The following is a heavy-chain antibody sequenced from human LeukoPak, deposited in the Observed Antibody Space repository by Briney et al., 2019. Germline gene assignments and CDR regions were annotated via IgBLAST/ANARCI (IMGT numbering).Heavy chain of an antibody. CDR2: ITSSSSYI. J-gene: IGHJ6*02. Sequence: GGSLRLFCAASGFTFSSYTMSWVRQAPGKGLEWVSSITSSSSYIYYADSVRGRFTISRDNAKNSLYLQMSSLRADDTAVYYCARDLGYCSGGSCYYYGMDVWGQGTTVTVSS. CDR1: GFTFSSYT. D-gene: IGHD2-15*01. V-gene: IGHV3-21*01. CDR3: ARDLGYCSGGSCYYYGMDV.